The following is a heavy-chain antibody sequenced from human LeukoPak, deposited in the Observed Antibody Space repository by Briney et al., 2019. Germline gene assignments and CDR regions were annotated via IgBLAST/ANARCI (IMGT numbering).Heavy chain of an antibody. CDR2: IRYAGSTI. D-gene: IGHD5-12*01. CDR3: ARAYSRESGYDFVFGY. CDR1: GFTFSDFG. J-gene: IGHJ4*02. V-gene: IGHV3-33*01. Sequence: SLRLSWAAFGFTFSDFGMESLRQAPRQRPESLAVIRYAGSTIYYADSVKGRFTIYRDDSKKTLYLQMDSLRAEDTAVYYCARAYSRESGYDFVFGYWGQGTLVTVSS.